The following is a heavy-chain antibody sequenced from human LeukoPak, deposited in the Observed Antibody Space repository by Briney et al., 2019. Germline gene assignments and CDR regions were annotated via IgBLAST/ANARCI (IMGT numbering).Heavy chain of an antibody. CDR2: INHSGST. D-gene: IGHD4-17*01. Sequence: SETLSLTCAVYGGSFSGYYWSWIRQPPGKGLEWIGEINHSGSTNYNPSLKSRITMLVDTSKNQFSLKLSSVTVADTAVYYCARGSPYGVNWFDPWGQGTLVIVSS. V-gene: IGHV4-34*01. J-gene: IGHJ5*02. CDR1: GGSFSGYY. CDR3: ARGSPYGVNWFDP.